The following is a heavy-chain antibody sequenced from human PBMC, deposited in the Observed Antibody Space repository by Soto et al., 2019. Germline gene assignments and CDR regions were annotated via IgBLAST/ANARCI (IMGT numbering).Heavy chain of an antibody. D-gene: IGHD6-13*01. CDR3: AKDLLAAAGPTEY. CDR2: ISYDGSNK. V-gene: IGHV3-30*18. Sequence: GGSLRLSCAASGFTFSSYGMHWVRQAPGKGLEWVAVISYDGSNKYYADSVKGRFTISRDNSKNTLYLQMNSQRAEDTAVYYCAKDLLAAAGPTEYWGEGTLVTVS. CDR1: GFTFSSYG. J-gene: IGHJ4*02.